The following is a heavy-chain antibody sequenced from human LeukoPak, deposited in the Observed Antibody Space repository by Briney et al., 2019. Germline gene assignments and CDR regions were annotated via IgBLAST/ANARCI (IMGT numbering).Heavy chain of an antibody. J-gene: IGHJ6*02. V-gene: IGHV3-21*01. CDR3: ARGGSSWYYYYGMDV. D-gene: IGHD6-13*01. CDR2: ITTSSSYI. Sequence: GGSLRLSCAASGFTFSFYSMNWVRQAPGKGLEWVSSITTSSSYIYYADSVKGRFTISRDNAKNSLYLQMISLRAEDTAVYYCARGGSSWYYYYGMDVWGQGTTVTVSS. CDR1: GFTFSFYS.